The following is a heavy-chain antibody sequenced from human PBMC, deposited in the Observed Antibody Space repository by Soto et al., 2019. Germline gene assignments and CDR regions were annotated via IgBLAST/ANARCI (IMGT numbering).Heavy chain of an antibody. Sequence: SATLSLTCTVPGGSISSSRYYWGWIRQPPGKGLAWIGSIYYSGSTYYNPSLKSRVTISVDTSKNQFSLKLSSVTAADTAVYYCARIQVGLRYFDWPSSGHYGMDVWGQGTTVT. CDR3: ARIQVGLRYFDWPSSGHYGMDV. V-gene: IGHV4-39*01. CDR2: IYYSGST. D-gene: IGHD3-9*01. CDR1: GGSISSSRYY. J-gene: IGHJ6*02.